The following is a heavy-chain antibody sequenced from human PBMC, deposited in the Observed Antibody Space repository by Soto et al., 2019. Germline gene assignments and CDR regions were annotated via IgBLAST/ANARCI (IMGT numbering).Heavy chain of an antibody. CDR2: ISGSGGST. Sequence: GGSLRLSCAASGFTFSSYAMSWVRQAPGKGLEWVSAISGSGGSTYYADSVKGRFTISRDNSKNTLYLQMNSLRAEDTAVYYCAKDTYYDFWSAYFQHWGQGTLVTVSS. CDR1: GFTFSSYA. D-gene: IGHD3-3*01. J-gene: IGHJ1*01. V-gene: IGHV3-23*01. CDR3: AKDTYYDFWSAYFQH.